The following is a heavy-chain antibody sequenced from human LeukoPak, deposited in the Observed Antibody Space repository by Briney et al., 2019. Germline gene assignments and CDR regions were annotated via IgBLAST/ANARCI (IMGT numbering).Heavy chain of an antibody. Sequence: GGSLRLSCAASGFTFSSYAMNWVRQTPGKGLEWVSYINRNSESRYYADSVKGRFTISRDNAKNSLYLQMNSLIVDDTAVYYCARGDTSAWDFDSWGQGTLVTVSS. D-gene: IGHD3-22*01. CDR1: GFTFSSYA. V-gene: IGHV3-48*01. CDR3: ARGDTSAWDFDS. CDR2: INRNSESR. J-gene: IGHJ4*02.